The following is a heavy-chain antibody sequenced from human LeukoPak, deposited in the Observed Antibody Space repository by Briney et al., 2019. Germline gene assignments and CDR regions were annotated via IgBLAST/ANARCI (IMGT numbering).Heavy chain of an antibody. CDR2: IYTSGST. CDR1: GGSISSSSYY. D-gene: IGHD1-26*01. V-gene: IGHV4-61*02. Sequence: SETLSLTCTVSGGSISSSSYYWSWIRQPAGKGLEWIGRIYTSGSTNYKPSLKSRVTMSVDTSKNQFSLKLSSVTAADTAVYYCARDAFSGSYYADYWGQGTLVTVSS. CDR3: ARDAFSGSYYADY. J-gene: IGHJ4*02.